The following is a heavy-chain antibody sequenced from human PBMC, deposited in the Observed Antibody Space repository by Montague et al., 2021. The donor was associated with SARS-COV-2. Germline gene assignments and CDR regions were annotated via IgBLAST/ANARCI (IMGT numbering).Heavy chain of an antibody. D-gene: IGHD2-15*01. V-gene: IGHV4-39*07. CDR2: IYYSGXT. Sequence: SETLSLTCTVSGGSISSSSYYWGWIRQPPGKGLEWIGSIYYSGXTXYXXXXKXRVTISVDTSKNQFSLKLRFVTAADTAVYYCARVISRQNNIVVVGLYYFDYWGQGTLVTVSS. CDR1: GGSISSSSYY. CDR3: ARVISRQNNIVVVGLYYFDY. J-gene: IGHJ4*02.